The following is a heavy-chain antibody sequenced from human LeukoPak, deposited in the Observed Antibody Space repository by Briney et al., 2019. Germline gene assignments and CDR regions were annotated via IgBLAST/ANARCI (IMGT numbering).Heavy chain of an antibody. D-gene: IGHD2-21*01. V-gene: IGHV1-46*01. Sequence: ASVKVSCKASGYTFTSYHMHGVRQAPGQGLEWMGIINPSGGSTRYAQKFQGRITMTRDTSTSTVYMELSSLRSEDTAVYYCAGGGVAIQDLNYFDYWGQGTLVTVSS. CDR3: AGGGVAIQDLNYFDY. CDR1: GYTFTSYH. CDR2: INPSGGST. J-gene: IGHJ4*02.